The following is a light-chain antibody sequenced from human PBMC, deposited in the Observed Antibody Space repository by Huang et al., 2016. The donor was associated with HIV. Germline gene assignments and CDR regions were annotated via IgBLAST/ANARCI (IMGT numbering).Light chain of an antibody. CDR3: QQYYTTPFS. CDR2: WAS. J-gene: IGKJ3*01. V-gene: IGKV4-1*01. Sequence: DILMTQSPDFLAVSLGGRATINCRSSRSVFYTSNNKNYLAWYQHKPGQPPKRRIHWASTRESGVPDRFSGSGSGTDFTLTISSLQAEDVAIYYCQQYYTTPFSFGPGTKVDIK. CDR1: RSVFYTSNNKNY.